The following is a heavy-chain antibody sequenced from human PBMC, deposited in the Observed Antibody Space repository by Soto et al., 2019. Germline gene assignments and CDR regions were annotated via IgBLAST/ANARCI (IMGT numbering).Heavy chain of an antibody. CDR2: LCYDGSNK. V-gene: IGHV3-33*01. CDR3: ARALPTGCSWGSCPPGY. Sequence: QVQLVESGGGGVQPGRSLRLSCAASGFTFSSYGIHGGRQAPGNGLERVAVLCYDGSNKYDADSVKGPFTISRDNFNNTLYLQMHRLSAEDTAVYYCARALPTGCSWGSCPPGYWGQGTLVTVSS. CDR1: GFTFSSYG. J-gene: IGHJ4*02. D-gene: IGHD2-15*01.